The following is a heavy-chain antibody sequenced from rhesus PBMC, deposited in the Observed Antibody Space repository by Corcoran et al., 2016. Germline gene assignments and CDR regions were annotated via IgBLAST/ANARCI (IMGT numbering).Heavy chain of an antibody. CDR2: IYGGSGST. CDR3: AREGPGVGTPYYFDY. J-gene: IGHJ4*01. D-gene: IGHD5-24*01. CDR1: GGSISGYYL. Sequence: QVQLQESGPGVVKPSETLSLTCAVSGGSISGYYLWSWIRPPPGEGLEWIGYIYGGSGSTSYNPSLKSRVIISIDTSKNQFSLKLSSVTAADTAVYYCAREGPGVGTPYYFDYWGQGVLVTVSS. V-gene: IGHV4S7*01.